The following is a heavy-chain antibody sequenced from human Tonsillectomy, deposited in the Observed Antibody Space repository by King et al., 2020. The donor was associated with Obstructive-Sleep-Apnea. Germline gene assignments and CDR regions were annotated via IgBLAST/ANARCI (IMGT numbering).Heavy chain of an antibody. CDR1: GFTFDDYA. V-gene: IGHV3-9*01. J-gene: IGHJ4*02. Sequence: VQLVESGGGLVQPGRSLRLSCAASGFTFDDYAMHWVRQAPGKGLEWVSGISWNSGSIGYADSVKGRFTISRDNAKNSLYLQMNSLRAEDTALYYCAKGPPSSSWYYFDYWGQGTLVTVSS. D-gene: IGHD6-13*01. CDR3: AKGPPSSSWYYFDY. CDR2: ISWNSGSI.